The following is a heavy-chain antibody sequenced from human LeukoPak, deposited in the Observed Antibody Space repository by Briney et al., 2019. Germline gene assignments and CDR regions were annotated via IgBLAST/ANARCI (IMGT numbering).Heavy chain of an antibody. Sequence: SETLSLTCTVSGGSIGSYYWSWIRQPPGKGLEWIGYIYYSGSTNYNPSLKSRVTISVDTSKNQFSLKLSSVTAADTDVYYCARLVRYSSSWYLHNWFDPWGQGTLVTVSS. D-gene: IGHD6-13*01. CDR1: GGSIGSYY. V-gene: IGHV4-59*12. J-gene: IGHJ5*02. CDR3: ARLVRYSSSWYLHNWFDP. CDR2: IYYSGST.